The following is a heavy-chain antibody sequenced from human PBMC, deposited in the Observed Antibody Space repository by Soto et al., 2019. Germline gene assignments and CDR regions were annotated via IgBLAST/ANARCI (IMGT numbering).Heavy chain of an antibody. D-gene: IGHD2-15*01. CDR2: IIPILSIA. Sequence: QVQLVQSGAEVKKPGSSVKVSCKASGGTFSSYTISWVRQAPGQGLEWMGRIIPILSIANYAQKFQGRVTITADKATSTAYMELSSLRSEDTAVYYCARGGGDVVVVAATQSNWFAPWGQGTLVTVSS. CDR3: ARGGGDVVVVAATQSNWFAP. V-gene: IGHV1-69*02. CDR1: GGTFSSYT. J-gene: IGHJ5*02.